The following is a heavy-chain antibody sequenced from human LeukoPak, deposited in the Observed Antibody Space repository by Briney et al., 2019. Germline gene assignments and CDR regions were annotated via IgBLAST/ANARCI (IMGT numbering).Heavy chain of an antibody. CDR1: GFTVSSNY. V-gene: IGHV3-66*01. CDR3: AREGSRTMVRGVSGNHLDY. CDR2: IYSGGST. Sequence: GGSLRLSCAASGFTVSSNYMSWVRQAPGKGLEWVLVIYSGGSTYYADSVKGRFTISRDNSKNTLYLQMNSLRAEDTAVYYCAREGSRTMVRGVSGNHLDYWGQGTLVTVSS. J-gene: IGHJ4*02. D-gene: IGHD3-10*01.